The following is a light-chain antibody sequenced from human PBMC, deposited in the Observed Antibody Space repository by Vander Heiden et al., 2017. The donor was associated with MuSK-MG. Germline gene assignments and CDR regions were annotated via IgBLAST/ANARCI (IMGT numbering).Light chain of an antibody. J-gene: IGLJ2*01. CDR3: QSYDSSLSGVV. Sequence: QSVLTPPPSVSGAPGPRVTISCTGSSSNIGAGYDVHWYQQLPGTAPKLLIYGNSNRPSGVPDRFSGSKSGTSASLAITGLQAEEEADYYCQSYDSSLSGVVFGGGTKLTVL. V-gene: IGLV1-40*01. CDR1: SSNIGAGYD. CDR2: GNS.